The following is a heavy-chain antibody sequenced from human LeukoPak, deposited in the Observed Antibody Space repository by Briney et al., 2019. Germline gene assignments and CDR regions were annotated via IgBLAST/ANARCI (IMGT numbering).Heavy chain of an antibody. CDR2: IDWDDDK. CDR1: GFSPSTSGMC. Sequence: SGPTLLHPKQLRTVTLAFCGFSPSTSGMCVSWIRQPPGKALEWLSLIDWDDDKFYSTSLKTRVTISKDTSKNQVVLTMTNMDEVDTARDYCARIQAKGGNSEANYFKYLGQGTLVTVSS. V-gene: IGHV2-70*01. CDR3: ARIQAKGGNSEANYFKY. D-gene: IGHD4-23*01. J-gene: IGHJ4*02.